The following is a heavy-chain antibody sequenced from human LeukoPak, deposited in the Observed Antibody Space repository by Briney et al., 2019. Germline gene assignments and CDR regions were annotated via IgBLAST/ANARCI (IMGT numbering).Heavy chain of an antibody. J-gene: IGHJ4*02. D-gene: IGHD2-2*01. CDR1: GFSFSKYW. CDR3: AKEGYCSSTSCWAIDY. V-gene: IGHV3-7*03. Sequence: GGSLRLSCAASGFSFSKYWMSWVRQAPGKGLEWVANIKEDGSEKYYVDSVKGRFTISRDNSKNTLYLQMNSLGAEDTAVYYCAKEGYCSSTSCWAIDYWGQGTLVTVSS. CDR2: IKEDGSEK.